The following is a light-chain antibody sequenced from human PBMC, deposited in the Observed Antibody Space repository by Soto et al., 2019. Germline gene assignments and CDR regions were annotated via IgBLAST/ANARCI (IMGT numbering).Light chain of an antibody. CDR1: QSISSW. Sequence: DIKMTQSPSTLSASVGDRVTITCRASQSISSWLAWYQQKPGKAPKLLIYDASSLESGVPSRFSGSGSGTEFTLTISSLQPDDFATYYCQQYNSYSRWTFGQGTKVE. CDR3: QQYNSYSRWT. V-gene: IGKV1-5*01. CDR2: DAS. J-gene: IGKJ1*01.